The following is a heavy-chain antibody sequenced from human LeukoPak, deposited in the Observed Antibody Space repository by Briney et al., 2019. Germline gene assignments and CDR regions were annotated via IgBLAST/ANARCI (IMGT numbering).Heavy chain of an antibody. J-gene: IGHJ1*01. CDR2: IIPILGIA. V-gene: IGHV1-69*04. CDR3: ALSPLHMITFGGVIAKPEYFQH. Sequence: ASVKVSCKASGGTFSSYAISWVRQAPGQGLEWMGRIIPILGIANYAQKFQGRVTITADKSTSTAYMELSSLRSEDTAVYYCALSPLHMITFGGVIAKPEYFQHWGQGTLVTVSS. CDR1: GGTFSSYA. D-gene: IGHD3-16*02.